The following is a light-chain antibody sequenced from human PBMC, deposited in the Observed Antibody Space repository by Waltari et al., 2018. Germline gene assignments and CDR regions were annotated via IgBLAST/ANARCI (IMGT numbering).Light chain of an antibody. V-gene: IGLV3-21*04. Sequence: SYVVTQSPSVSVAPGETARITCGGDNIGSKSVHWYQQRPGQAPVLVISYDSDRPSGMPERVSGSNAGNTATLTISWVEADDEADYYCLVWHSTTDHHGVFGGGTKLTVL. CDR2: YDS. J-gene: IGLJ2*01. CDR1: NIGSKS. CDR3: LVWHSTTDHHGV.